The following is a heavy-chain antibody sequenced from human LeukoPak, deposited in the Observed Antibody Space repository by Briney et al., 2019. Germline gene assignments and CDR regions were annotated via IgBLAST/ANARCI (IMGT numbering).Heavy chain of an antibody. CDR1: GGTFSSYA. CDR3: ATETGHLDAFDI. D-gene: IGHD1-14*01. CDR2: ISAYNGNT. Sequence: ASVKVSCKASGGTFSSYAISWVRQAPGQGLEWMGWISAYNGNTNYAQKLQGRVTMTTDTSTDTAYMELSSLRSEDTAVYYCATETGHLDAFDIWGQGTMVTVSS. V-gene: IGHV1-18*01. J-gene: IGHJ3*02.